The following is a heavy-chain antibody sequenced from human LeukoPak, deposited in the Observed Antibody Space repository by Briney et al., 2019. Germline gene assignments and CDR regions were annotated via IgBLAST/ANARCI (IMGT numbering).Heavy chain of an antibody. V-gene: IGHV1-2*02. CDR3: ARLSAQDYYDSSGPDAFDI. Sequence: ASVKVSCKASGYTFTGYYMHWVRQAPGQGLEWMGWINPNSGGTNYAQKLQGRVTMTRDTSISTAYMELSRLRSDDTAVYYCARLSAQDYYDSSGPDAFDIWGQGTMVTVSS. D-gene: IGHD3-22*01. CDR2: INPNSGGT. CDR1: GYTFTGYY. J-gene: IGHJ3*02.